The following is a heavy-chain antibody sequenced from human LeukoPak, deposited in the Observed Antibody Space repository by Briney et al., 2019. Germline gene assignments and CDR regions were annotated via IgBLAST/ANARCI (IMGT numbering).Heavy chain of an antibody. Sequence: SETLSLTCTVSGYSISSGYYWGWIRQPPGKGLEWIGSIYHSGSTYYNPSLKSRVTISVDTSKNQFSLKLSSVTAADTAVYYCARTRLEPSLFDYWGQGTLVTVSS. J-gene: IGHJ4*02. CDR1: GYSISSGYY. D-gene: IGHD1-1*01. V-gene: IGHV4-38-2*02. CDR3: ARTRLEPSLFDY. CDR2: IYHSGST.